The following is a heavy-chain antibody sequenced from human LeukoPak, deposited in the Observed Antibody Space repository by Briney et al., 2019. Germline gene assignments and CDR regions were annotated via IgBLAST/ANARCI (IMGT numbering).Heavy chain of an antibody. J-gene: IGHJ4*02. CDR2: INHKSGGA. CDR1: GYSVNAYN. Sequence: GASVKVSCKASGYSVNAYNMHWVRQAPGQGLEWMGWINHKSGGANYAQKFQGRVTMTRDTSISTAYMELSRLRSDDTAVYYCAREGTAARRQFDYWGQGTLVTVSS. V-gene: IGHV1-2*02. D-gene: IGHD6-6*01. CDR3: AREGTAARRQFDY.